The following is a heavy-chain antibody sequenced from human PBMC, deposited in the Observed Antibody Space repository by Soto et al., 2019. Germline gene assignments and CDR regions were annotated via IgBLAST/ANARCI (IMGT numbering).Heavy chain of an antibody. CDR3: AKESRYSDYVRAFDL. CDR2: ISGGGFGT. D-gene: IGHD5-12*01. J-gene: IGHJ3*01. V-gene: IGHV3-23*01. Sequence: GGSLRLSCAPSGFAFSNYAMTWVRQAPGKGLEWVSAISGGGFGTYYADSAKGRFTISRDISKNTLYLQMDSLRAEDTALYYCAKESRYSDYVRAFDLWGQGTMVTVSS. CDR1: GFAFSNYA.